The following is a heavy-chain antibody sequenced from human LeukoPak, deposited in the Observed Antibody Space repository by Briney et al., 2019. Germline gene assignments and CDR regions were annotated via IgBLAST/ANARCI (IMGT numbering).Heavy chain of an antibody. Sequence: PGGSLRLSCAVSGFTFSNYWVHWVRQAPGKGLVWVSRINSDGSSTSYADAVKGRFTISRDNAKNTLYLQMNSLRGDDTAVYYCARDLNTAMVIEYWGQGTLVTVSS. V-gene: IGHV3-74*01. CDR2: INSDGSST. D-gene: IGHD5-18*01. CDR3: ARDLNTAMVIEY. CDR1: GFTFSNYW. J-gene: IGHJ4*02.